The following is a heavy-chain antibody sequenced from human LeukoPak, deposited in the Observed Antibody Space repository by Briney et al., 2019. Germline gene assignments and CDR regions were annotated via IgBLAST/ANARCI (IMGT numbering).Heavy chain of an antibody. V-gene: IGHV3-66*01. J-gene: IGHJ4*02. CDR1: GFTASTNY. D-gene: IGHD4-17*01. CDR2: IYKDGST. Sequence: GGSLGLSCAASGFTASTNYMNWVGQAPGKGLEWVSVIYKDGSTDYADSVKGRFTISRDNSKNMLYLQMNSLRAEDTAVYYCARVTVTTSDWGQGTLVTVSS. CDR3: ARVTVTTSD.